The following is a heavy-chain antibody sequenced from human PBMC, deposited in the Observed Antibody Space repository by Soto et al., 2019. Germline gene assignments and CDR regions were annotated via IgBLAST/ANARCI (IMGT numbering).Heavy chain of an antibody. J-gene: IGHJ4*02. CDR2: IYYSGCT. CDR3: ATSYGNAWYTY. D-gene: IGHD6-13*01. Sequence: SETLSLTCTVSGGSISSSGFYWSWIRQLPEKGLEWIGYIYYSGCTYYNPSLKSRLTISLDKSKNQFSLHLTSVTAADTAVYYCATSYGNAWYTYWGQGTQVTVSS. V-gene: IGHV4-31*03. CDR1: GGSISSSGFY.